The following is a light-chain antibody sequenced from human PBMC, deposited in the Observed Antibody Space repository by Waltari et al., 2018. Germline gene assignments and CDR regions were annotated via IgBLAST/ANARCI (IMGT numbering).Light chain of an antibody. CDR2: DVS. CDR1: SRDAGGYTP. Sequence: QSALTQPASVSGSPGQSITISCTGTSRDAGGYTPVSWYQQHPGKAPKLMISDVSNRPSGISNRFSGSKAGNTASLTISGLQAEDEAHYYCSSYTTSFTLVFGGGTKLTVL. J-gene: IGLJ2*01. CDR3: SSYTTSFTLV. V-gene: IGLV2-14*01.